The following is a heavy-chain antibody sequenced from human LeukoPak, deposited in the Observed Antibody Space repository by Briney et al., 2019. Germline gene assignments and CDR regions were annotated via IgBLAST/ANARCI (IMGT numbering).Heavy chain of an antibody. CDR3: ARDLHSYGY. V-gene: IGHV3-48*01. Sequence: GGSLRLSCAASGFTFSSYSMNWVRQAPGKGLEWVSYISSSSSTIYYADSVKGRFTISRDNAKNSPYLQMNSLRAEDTAVYYCARDLHSYGYWGQGTLVTVSS. CDR1: GFTFSSYS. D-gene: IGHD5-18*01. J-gene: IGHJ4*02. CDR2: ISSSSSTI.